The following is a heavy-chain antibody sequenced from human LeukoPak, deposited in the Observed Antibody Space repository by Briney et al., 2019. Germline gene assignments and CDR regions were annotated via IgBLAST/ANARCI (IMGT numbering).Heavy chain of an antibody. CDR2: FTSMSRTI. Sequence: GGSLRLSCAGSGFIFSTYGMHWVRQAPGKGLEWVSSFTSMSRTIYYADSVKGRFTISRDNAKNSLYLQMNSLRPEDMALYYCAKSPAGTAVTTDYFHYWGQGTLVTVSS. V-gene: IGHV3-21*04. CDR1: GFIFSTYG. J-gene: IGHJ4*02. D-gene: IGHD4-17*01. CDR3: AKSPAGTAVTTDYFHY.